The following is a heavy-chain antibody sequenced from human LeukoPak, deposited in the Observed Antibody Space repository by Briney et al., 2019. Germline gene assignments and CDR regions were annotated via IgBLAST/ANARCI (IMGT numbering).Heavy chain of an antibody. D-gene: IGHD2-15*01. CDR1: GFTFTSYG. Sequence: PGGSLRLSCTGSGFTFTSYGMHWVRQAPGKGLEWVAYTRDDASKTWYGGSVKGRFTISRDNSKNTLYLHMNSVRGEDTAMYYCAYRDCRGGRCSSGAHWGQGTLVTVSS. CDR3: AYRDCRGGRCSSGAH. J-gene: IGHJ4*02. CDR2: TRDDASKT. V-gene: IGHV3-30*02.